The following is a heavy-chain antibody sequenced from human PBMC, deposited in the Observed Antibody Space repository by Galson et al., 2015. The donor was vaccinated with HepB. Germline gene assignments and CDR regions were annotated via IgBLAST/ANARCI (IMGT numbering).Heavy chain of an antibody. CDR3: ARDRSRDLVVVVPARASDY. CDR2: IRSSGSTI. J-gene: IGHJ4*02. Sequence: SLRLSCAASGSSFSIYSMTWVRQAPGKGLESISYIRSSGSTIHYADSVKGRFTISRDNAKNSVYLQMHSLRDEDTAVYYCARDRSRDLVVVVPARASDYWGQGTLVTVSS. D-gene: IGHD2-15*01. CDR1: GSSFSIYS. V-gene: IGHV3-48*02.